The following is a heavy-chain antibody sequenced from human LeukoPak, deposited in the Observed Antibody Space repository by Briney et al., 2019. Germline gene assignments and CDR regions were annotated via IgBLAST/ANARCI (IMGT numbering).Heavy chain of an antibody. V-gene: IGHV3-48*01. J-gene: IGHJ4*02. D-gene: IGHD3-16*02. CDR2: VSSSSSRI. Sequence: GGSLRLSCAASGFTFTNYAMNWVRQAPGKGLEWISYVSSSSSRINYADSVKGRFTISRDNAKNSLYLQMNSLRAEDTAVYYCARDSSHYDYVWGSYRFDYWGQGTLVTVSS. CDR3: ARDSSHYDYVWGSYRFDY. CDR1: GFTFTNYA.